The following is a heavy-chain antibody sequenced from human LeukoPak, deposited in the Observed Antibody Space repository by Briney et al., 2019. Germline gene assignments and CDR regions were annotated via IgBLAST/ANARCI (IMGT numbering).Heavy chain of an antibody. CDR1: GYTFTSSG. CDR3: ARVQQLVHGRWFDP. Sequence: ASVKVSCKASGYTFTSSGVSWVRQAPGQGLEWMGWISAYNGDINYAQKFQGRVTMTTDTPTSTAYMELRSLRSDGTAVYYCARVQQLVHGRWFDPWGQGTLVTVSS. CDR2: ISAYNGDI. J-gene: IGHJ5*02. V-gene: IGHV1-18*01. D-gene: IGHD6-13*01.